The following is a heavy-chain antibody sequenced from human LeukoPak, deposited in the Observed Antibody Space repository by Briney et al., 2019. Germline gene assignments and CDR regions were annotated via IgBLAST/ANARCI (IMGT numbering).Heavy chain of an antibody. CDR1: GFTFSDYY. CDR3: ARAKRYSYVDY. J-gene: IGHJ4*02. V-gene: IGHV3-11*05. CDR2: ISGSSSYT. D-gene: IGHD5-18*01. Sequence: GGSLRLSCAASGFTFSDYYMSWIRQAPGKGLEWVSYISGSSSYTNYADSVKGRFTISRDNAKNSLYLQMNSLRAEDTAVYYCARAKRYSYVDYWGQGTLVTVSS.